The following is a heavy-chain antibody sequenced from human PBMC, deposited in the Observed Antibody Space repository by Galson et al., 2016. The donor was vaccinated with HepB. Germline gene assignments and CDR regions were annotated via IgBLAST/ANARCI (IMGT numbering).Heavy chain of an antibody. D-gene: IGHD3-22*01. J-gene: IGHJ4*02. CDR1: GFNCSGSA. CDR3: HVVVMTTLSPFDY. V-gene: IGHV3-73*01. CDR2: IRSKANSYAT. Sequence: LRLSCAASGFNCSGSAMHWVRLASGKGLEWVGRIRSKANSYATAYAASVKGRFTISRDDSKNTAYLQMNSLKTEDTAVYYCHVVVMTTLSPFDYWGQGTLVTVSS.